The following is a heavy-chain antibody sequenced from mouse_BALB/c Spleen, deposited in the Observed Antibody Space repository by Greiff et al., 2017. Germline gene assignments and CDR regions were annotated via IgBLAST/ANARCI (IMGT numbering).Heavy chain of an antibody. CDR2: ISSGGST. Sequence: EVQVVESGGGLVKPGGSLKLSCAASGFTFSSYAMSWVRQTPEKRLEWVASISSGGSTYYPDSVKGRFTISRDNARNILYLQMSSLRSEDTAMYYCARYGYSYAMDYWGQGTSVTVSS. D-gene: IGHD2-2*01. V-gene: IGHV5-6-5*01. J-gene: IGHJ4*01. CDR1: GFTFSSYA. CDR3: ARYGYSYAMDY.